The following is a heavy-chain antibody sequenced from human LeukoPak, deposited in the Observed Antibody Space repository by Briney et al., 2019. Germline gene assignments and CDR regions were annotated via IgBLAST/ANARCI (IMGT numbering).Heavy chain of an antibody. Sequence: SVKVSCKASGGTFSSYAISWVRQAPGQGLEWMGRIIPILGIANYAQKFQGRVTMTRDTSTSTVYMELSSLRSEDTAVYYCARVDGYNYRRFDYWGQGTLVTVSS. D-gene: IGHD5-24*01. CDR3: ARVDGYNYRRFDY. CDR2: IIPILGIA. CDR1: GGTFSSYA. V-gene: IGHV1-69*04. J-gene: IGHJ4*02.